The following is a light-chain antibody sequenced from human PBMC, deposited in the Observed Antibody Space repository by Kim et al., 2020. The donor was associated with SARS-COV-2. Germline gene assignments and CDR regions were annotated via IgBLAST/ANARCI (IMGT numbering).Light chain of an antibody. Sequence: LAASVRDRVTITCRASQSINRWLAWYQQKPGKAPKVLISKASTLETGVPSRFSGSGSGTEFTLTISSLQPDDFATYYCQQYKSLYTFGQGTKLEI. CDR3: QQYKSLYT. J-gene: IGKJ2*01. V-gene: IGKV1-5*03. CDR1: QSINRW. CDR2: KAS.